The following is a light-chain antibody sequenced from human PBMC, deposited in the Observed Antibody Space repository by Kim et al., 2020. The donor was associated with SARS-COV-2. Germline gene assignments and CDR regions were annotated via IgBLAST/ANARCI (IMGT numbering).Light chain of an antibody. Sequence: GQSVTISCTGTSMDVGSYYYVSLYQQHPGKAPKLVIYNGSKRPSGVPDRFSGSKSGNTASLTISGLQAEDEADYYCCSYAGSYTWVFGGGTKLTVL. V-gene: IGLV2-11*03. CDR3: CSYAGSYTWV. CDR1: SMDVGSYYY. CDR2: NGS. J-gene: IGLJ3*02.